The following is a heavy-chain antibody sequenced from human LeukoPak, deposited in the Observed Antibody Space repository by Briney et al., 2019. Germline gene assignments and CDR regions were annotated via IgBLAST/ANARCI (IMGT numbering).Heavy chain of an antibody. CDR3: AGWSGYKHGMDV. CDR1: GFTFSSYD. CDR2: IGTAGDT. J-gene: IGHJ6*02. D-gene: IGHD3-3*01. V-gene: IGHV3-13*01. Sequence: PGGSLRLSCAASGFTFSSYDMHWVRHATGKGLEWVSAIGTAGDTYYPGSVKGRFTISRENAKNSLYLQMNSLRAGDTAVYYCAGWSGYKHGMDVWGQGTTVIVSS.